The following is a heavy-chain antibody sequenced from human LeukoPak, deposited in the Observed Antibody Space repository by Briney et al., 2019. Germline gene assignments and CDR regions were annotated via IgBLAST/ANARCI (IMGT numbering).Heavy chain of an antibody. CDR2: INPNSGGT. D-gene: IGHD6-13*01. CDR3: ASSDWSVQQQPIFY. CDR1: GYTFTGYY. J-gene: IGHJ4*02. V-gene: IGHV1-2*02. Sequence: ASVKVSCKASGYTFTGYYMHWVRQAPGQGLEWMGWINPNSGGTNYAQKFQGRVTITRDTSISTAYMELSRLRSDDTAVYYCASSDWSVQQQPIFYWGQGTLVTVSS.